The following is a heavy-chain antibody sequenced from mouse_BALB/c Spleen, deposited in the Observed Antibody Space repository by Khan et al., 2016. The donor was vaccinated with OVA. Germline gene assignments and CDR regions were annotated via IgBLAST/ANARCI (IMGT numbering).Heavy chain of an antibody. CDR2: VSSGGSYT. J-gene: IGHJ2*01. V-gene: IGHV5-9-3*01. D-gene: IGHD2-3*01. Sequence: EVELVESGGGLVKPGGSLKLSCAASGFTFNNYAMSWVRQTPEKRLEWVATVSSGGSYTYYPDSVKGRFTISRDNAKNTRYLQMSSLRSEDTAMYYSKRQGGMYDGAFDYWGQGTTLAVSA. CDR3: KRQGGMYDGAFDY. CDR1: GFTFNNYA.